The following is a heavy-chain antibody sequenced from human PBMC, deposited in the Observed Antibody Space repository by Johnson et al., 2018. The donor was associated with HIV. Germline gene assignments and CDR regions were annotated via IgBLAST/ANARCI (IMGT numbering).Heavy chain of an antibody. CDR1: GFTFSSCG. D-gene: IGHD1-26*01. CDR2: ISYDGSHE. J-gene: IGHJ3*02. Sequence: QVQLVESGGGVVQPGRSLRLSCVASGFTFSSCGMHWVRQAPGKGLEWVALISYDGSHEYYGDSMKGRFTISRDNSKNTLYLQMNSLRPEDTAVYYCTKGREWELNGGAFDIWGQGTMVTIYS. CDR3: TKGREWELNGGAFDI. V-gene: IGHV3-30*18.